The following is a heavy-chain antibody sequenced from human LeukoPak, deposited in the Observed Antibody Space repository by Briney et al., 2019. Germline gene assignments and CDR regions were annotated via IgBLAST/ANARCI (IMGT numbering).Heavy chain of an antibody. Sequence: GGSLRLSCAASGFSFSSHAMNWVRQAPGKGLEWVSGTSGSGYSTSYEDSVKGRFTISRDNSKNTLYLQMNSLRAEDTAVYYCAKSHYYGSGSIDYWGQGTLVTVSS. CDR2: TSGSGYST. CDR3: AKSHYYGSGSIDY. CDR1: GFSFSSHA. D-gene: IGHD3-10*01. J-gene: IGHJ4*02. V-gene: IGHV3-23*01.